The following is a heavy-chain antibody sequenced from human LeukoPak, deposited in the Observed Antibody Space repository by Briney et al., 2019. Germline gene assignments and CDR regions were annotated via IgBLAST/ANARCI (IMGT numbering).Heavy chain of an antibody. CDR3: ARGNEWAFDY. CDR1: GFTFSSYW. Sequence: GGSLRLSCAASGFTFSSYWMDWVRQAPGKGLVCVSRINTDGSSRIYADSVKGRFTISRDNPKNTLYLQMNSLRAEDTAVYACARGNEWAFDYWAQGTLVTVSS. V-gene: IGHV3-74*01. CDR2: INTDGSSR. J-gene: IGHJ4*02. D-gene: IGHD1-26*01.